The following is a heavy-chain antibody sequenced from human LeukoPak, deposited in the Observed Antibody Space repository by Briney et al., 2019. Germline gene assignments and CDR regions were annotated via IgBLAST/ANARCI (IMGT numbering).Heavy chain of an antibody. CDR1: GFCFSSYR. CDR2: ICSSSSYI. V-gene: IGHV3-21*01. Sequence: GGSLTLSCLASGFCFSSYRMNWLGQAPGKGLEWVSSICSSSSYIYYAASVKGRFTISRDNAKNSLYLQMNSLRAEDTAVYYCARDYYGSGSPYYFDYWGQGTLVTVSS. D-gene: IGHD3-10*01. CDR3: ARDYYGSGSPYYFDY. J-gene: IGHJ4*02.